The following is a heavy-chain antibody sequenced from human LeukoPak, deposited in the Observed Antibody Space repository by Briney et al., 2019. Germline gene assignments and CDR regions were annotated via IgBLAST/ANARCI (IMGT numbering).Heavy chain of an antibody. Sequence: ASVKVSCKASGFTFTSSAMQWVRQARGQRLEWIGWIVVGSGNTNYAQKFQERVTITRDMSTSTAYMELSSLRSEDTAVYYCAASKLWFGEYYYYYYGMDVWGQGTTVTVPS. CDR1: GFTFTSSA. D-gene: IGHD3-10*01. CDR2: IVVGSGNT. CDR3: AASKLWFGEYYYYYYGMDV. V-gene: IGHV1-58*02. J-gene: IGHJ6*02.